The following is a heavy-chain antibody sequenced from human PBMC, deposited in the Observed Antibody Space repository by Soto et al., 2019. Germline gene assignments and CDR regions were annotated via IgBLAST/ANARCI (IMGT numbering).Heavy chain of an antibody. Sequence: SVKVSCKASGGTFSSYAISWVRQAPGQGLEWMGGIIPIFGTASYAQKFQGRVTITADKSTSTAYMELSSLRSEDTAVYYCARSLDGALMVYAIPISYYYGMDVWGQGTTVTVSS. V-gene: IGHV1-69*06. J-gene: IGHJ6*02. CDR3: ARSLDGALMVYAIPISYYYGMDV. CDR1: GGTFSSYA. D-gene: IGHD2-8*01. CDR2: IIPIFGTA.